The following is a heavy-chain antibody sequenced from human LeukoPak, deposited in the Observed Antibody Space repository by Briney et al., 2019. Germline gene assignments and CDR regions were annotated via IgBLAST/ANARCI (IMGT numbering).Heavy chain of an antibody. D-gene: IGHD2-2*01. CDR1: GITFSSYT. Sequence: KAGGSLRLSCAPSGITFSSYTMMWVRQAPGKGLEWVSSISSGSSYIYYADSVKGRFTTSRDNAKNSLYLQMNSLRAEDTAVYYCGRVGECSSSSFPHSRVDPWGQGTLVTVSS. CDR3: GRVGECSSSSFPHSRVDP. CDR2: ISSGSSYI. V-gene: IGHV3-21*01. J-gene: IGHJ5*02.